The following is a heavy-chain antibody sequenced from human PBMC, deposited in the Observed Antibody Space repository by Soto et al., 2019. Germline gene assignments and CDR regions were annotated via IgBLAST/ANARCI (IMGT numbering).Heavy chain of an antibody. CDR1: GASISISSYY. D-gene: IGHD6-19*01. CDR3: VRHAPYRSGWANRNDY. J-gene: IGHJ4*02. CDR2: GYYNGGA. Sequence: QLQLQESGPGLVKPSETLSLTCTVSGASISISSYYWGWIRQAPGMGLEWIGTGYYNGGAYYNQSLTGRLTISVDTYINEFSMRLTSVTAADTALYNCVRHAPYRSGWANRNDYWGQGILVTVSS. V-gene: IGHV4-39*01.